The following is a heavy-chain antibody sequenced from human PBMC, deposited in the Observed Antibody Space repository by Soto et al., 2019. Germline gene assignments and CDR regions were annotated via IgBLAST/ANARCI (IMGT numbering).Heavy chain of an antibody. J-gene: IGHJ4*02. CDR3: ARDQTMLDY. D-gene: IGHD1-1*01. CDR1: GYTFTDYA. Sequence: QVQLVQSGAEVKKPGASLKVSCKAYGYTFTDYAFNWVRQAPGLGLEWMGWISAYSGNTKYGQKFQGRDTMTIDTSTSTAYLELRSLRSDDTAVYYCARDQTMLDYWGQGTLVTDSS. CDR2: ISAYSGNT. V-gene: IGHV1-18*01.